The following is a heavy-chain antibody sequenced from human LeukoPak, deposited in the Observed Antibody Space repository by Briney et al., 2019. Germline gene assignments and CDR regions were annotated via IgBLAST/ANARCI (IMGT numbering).Heavy chain of an antibody. J-gene: IGHJ4*02. Sequence: GGSLRLSCAASGFTFSSYSMNWVRQAPGKGLEWVSSISSSSSYIYYADSVKGRFTISRDNAKNSLYLQMNSLRAEDTAVYYCARETSRGYYSVTRGYFDYWGQGTLVTVSS. CDR3: ARETSRGYYSVTRGYFDY. CDR2: ISSSSSYI. CDR1: GFTFSSYS. V-gene: IGHV3-21*01. D-gene: IGHD3-22*01.